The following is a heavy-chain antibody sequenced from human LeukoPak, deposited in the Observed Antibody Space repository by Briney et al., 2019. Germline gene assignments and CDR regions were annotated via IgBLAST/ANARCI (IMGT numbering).Heavy chain of an antibody. V-gene: IGHV4-34*01. Sequence: SETLSLTCAVYGGSFSGYYWSWIRQPPGKGLEWIGEINHSGSTNYNPSLKSRVTISVDTSKNQFSLKLSSVTAADTAVYYCARHSSVMGATFYYYYYMDVWGKGTTVTVSS. CDR1: GGSFSGYY. J-gene: IGHJ6*03. D-gene: IGHD1-26*01. CDR2: INHSGST. CDR3: ARHSSVMGATFYYYYYMDV.